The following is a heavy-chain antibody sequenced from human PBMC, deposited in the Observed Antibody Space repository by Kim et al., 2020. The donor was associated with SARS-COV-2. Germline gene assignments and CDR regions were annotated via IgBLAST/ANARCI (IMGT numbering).Heavy chain of an antibody. V-gene: IGHV3-23*01. J-gene: IGHJ4*02. CDR3: AKDPTTFSPYYFDS. Sequence: SADSVKDRFPIPGDIAKNTLYLQMNGLRAEDTAVYYCAKDPTTFSPYYFDSWGQGTLVTVSS. D-gene: IGHD1-1*01.